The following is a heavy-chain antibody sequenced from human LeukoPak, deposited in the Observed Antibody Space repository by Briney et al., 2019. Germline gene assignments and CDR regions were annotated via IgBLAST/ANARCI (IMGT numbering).Heavy chain of an antibody. V-gene: IGHV3-53*01. CDR2: IYTGVST. D-gene: IGHD6-6*01. CDR1: GFTVSSNY. CDR3: ARVRPHPIIDV. J-gene: IGHJ6*03. Sequence: GGSLTLSCAASGFTVSSNYMSWVRQAPGKGLEWVSVIYTGVSTYYADSVRGRFAISRDNSKNTLYLQMNSLRAEDTAVYYCARVRPHPIIDVWGKGTTVTVSS.